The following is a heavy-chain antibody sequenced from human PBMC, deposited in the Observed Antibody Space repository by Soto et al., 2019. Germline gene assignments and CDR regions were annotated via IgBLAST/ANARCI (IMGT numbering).Heavy chain of an antibody. CDR2: IYYSGST. J-gene: IGHJ4*02. Sequence: QVQLQESGPGLLKPSETLSLTCTVSGGSISSYYWSWIRQPPGKGLEWIGYIYYSGSTNYHPSLKTRVTIPVDTYNNRYTLKVSSVTAADTAVYYCARESVGGSRYYFYYWGQGTLVTVSS. D-gene: IGHD1-26*01. CDR3: ARESVGGSRYYFYY. CDR1: GGSISSYY. V-gene: IGHV4-59*01.